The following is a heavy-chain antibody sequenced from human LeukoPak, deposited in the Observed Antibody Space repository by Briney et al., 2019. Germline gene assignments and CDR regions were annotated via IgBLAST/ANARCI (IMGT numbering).Heavy chain of an antibody. J-gene: IGHJ4*02. Sequence: SETLSLTCTVSGDSISPYYWRWIRQPPGKGLEWFGHIFYNGNTNYNPSLKSRVTISLDTSKNQFSLKLSSVTAADTAVYYCARVRLSGEIDHWGQGTLVTVSS. D-gene: IGHD4-17*01. CDR3: ARVRLSGEIDH. V-gene: IGHV4-59*01. CDR1: GDSISPYY. CDR2: IFYNGNT.